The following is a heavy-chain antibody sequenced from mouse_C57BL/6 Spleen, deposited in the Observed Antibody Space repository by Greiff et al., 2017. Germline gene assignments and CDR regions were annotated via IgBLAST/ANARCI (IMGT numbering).Heavy chain of an antibody. CDR1: GYTFTSYW. Sequence: VQLQQPGAELVKPGASVKMSCKASGYTFTSYWITWVKQRPGQGLEWIGDIYPGSGSTNYNEKFKSKATLTVDTSSSTAYMQLSSLASEDSAVYYCARRSYNYAMDYWGQGTSVTVSS. CDR3: ARRSYNYAMDY. CDR2: IYPGSGST. V-gene: IGHV1-55*01. D-gene: IGHD1-1*01. J-gene: IGHJ4*01.